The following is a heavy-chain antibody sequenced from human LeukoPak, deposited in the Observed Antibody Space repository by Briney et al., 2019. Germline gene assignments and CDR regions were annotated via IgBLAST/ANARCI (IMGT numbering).Heavy chain of an antibody. Sequence: GGSLRLSCAASGFTFSNYWMNWVRQAPGKGLEWVANIKQDGGEKSYVDSVKGRFTISRDNAKNSLHLQMNSLRAEDTVVYYCARGGFWGVNYTGRSPKLYYLDCGSQGTRVKVS. CDR2: IKQDGGEK. CDR3: ARGGFWGVNYTGRSPKLYYLDC. V-gene: IGHV3-7*01. D-gene: IGHD3-3*01. J-gene: IGHJ4*02. CDR1: GFTFSNYW.